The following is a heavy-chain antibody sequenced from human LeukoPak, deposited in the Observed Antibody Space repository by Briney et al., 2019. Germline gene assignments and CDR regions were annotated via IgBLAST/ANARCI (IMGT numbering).Heavy chain of an antibody. Sequence: SETLSLTCTVSGGSISSYYWSWIRQPAGKGLEWVGRIYTTGITKYNPSLKSRVTISVDTSKNQFSLRLTSVTAADTAVYYCARGGYNYGSANYDAFDIWGQGTMVTVSS. J-gene: IGHJ3*02. V-gene: IGHV4-4*07. CDR2: IYTTGIT. D-gene: IGHD3-10*01. CDR3: ARGGYNYGSANYDAFDI. CDR1: GGSISSYY.